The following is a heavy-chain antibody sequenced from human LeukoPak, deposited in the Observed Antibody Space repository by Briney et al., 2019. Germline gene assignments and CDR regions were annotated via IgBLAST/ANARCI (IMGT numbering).Heavy chain of an antibody. CDR3: ARGATVTYYFDH. Sequence: GGSLRLSCAASGFTFSDYEMNWVRQAPGKGLEWLSYISTGGRTIKYADSVKGRFTISRDNARSSLFLQMTNLRVEDTAVYFCARGATVTYYFDHWGQGALVTVSS. D-gene: IGHD4-17*01. CDR1: GFTFSDYE. V-gene: IGHV3-48*03. CDR2: ISTGGRTI. J-gene: IGHJ4*02.